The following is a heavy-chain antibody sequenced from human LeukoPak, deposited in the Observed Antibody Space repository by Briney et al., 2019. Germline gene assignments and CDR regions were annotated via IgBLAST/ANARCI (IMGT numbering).Heavy chain of an antibody. J-gene: IGHJ4*02. CDR1: GFTFDDYA. V-gene: IGHV3-9*01. Sequence: PGRSLRLSCAASGFTFDDYAMHWVRQAPGKGLEWVSGISWNSGSIGYADSVKGRFTISRDNAKNTVDLQMNGLRAEDTTVYYCATVSEYWGQGTLVTVSS. CDR3: ATVSEY. CDR2: ISWNSGSI.